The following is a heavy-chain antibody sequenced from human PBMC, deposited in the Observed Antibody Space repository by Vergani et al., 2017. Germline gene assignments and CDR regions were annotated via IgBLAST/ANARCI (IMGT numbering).Heavy chain of an antibody. CDR2: IIPILGIA. J-gene: IGHJ5*02. D-gene: IGHD5-18*01. CDR1: GGTFSSYT. Sequence: QVQLVQSGAEVKKPGSSVKVSCKASGGTFSSYTISWVRQAPGQGLEWMGRIIPILGIANYAQKFQGRATITADKSTSTAYMELSSLGSEDTAVDYCAGTHESGCSYGWGDWVDAWGQGTLVTVAS. V-gene: IGHV1-69*02. CDR3: AGTHESGCSYGWGDWVDA.